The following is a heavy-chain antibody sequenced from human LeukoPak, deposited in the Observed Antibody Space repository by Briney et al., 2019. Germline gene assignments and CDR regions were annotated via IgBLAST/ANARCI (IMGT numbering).Heavy chain of an antibody. CDR2: IYYSGST. D-gene: IGHD6-13*01. Sequence: PSETLSLTCTVSGGSISSYYWSWIRQPPGKGLEWIGYIYYSGSTNYNPSLKSRVTISVDTSKNQFSLKLSSVTAADTAVYYCARDGLAAAGRWNWFDPWGQGTLVTVSS. CDR1: GGSISSYY. V-gene: IGHV4-59*12. J-gene: IGHJ5*02. CDR3: ARDGLAAAGRWNWFDP.